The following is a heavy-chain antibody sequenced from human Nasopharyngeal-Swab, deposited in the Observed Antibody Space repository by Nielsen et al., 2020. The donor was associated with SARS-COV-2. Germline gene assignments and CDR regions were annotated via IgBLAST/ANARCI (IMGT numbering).Heavy chain of an antibody. CDR2: IYWDDDK. D-gene: IGHD3-3*01. CDR1: GFSLSTSGVG. Sequence: SGPTLVKPTQTLTLTCTFSGFSLSTSGVGVGWIRQPPGKALEWLALIYWDDDKRYSPSLKSRLTITKDTSKNQVVLTMTNMDPVDTATYYCAHTKTTHDFWSGYYTCYFDYWGQGTLVTASS. J-gene: IGHJ4*02. CDR3: AHTKTTHDFWSGYYTCYFDY. V-gene: IGHV2-5*02.